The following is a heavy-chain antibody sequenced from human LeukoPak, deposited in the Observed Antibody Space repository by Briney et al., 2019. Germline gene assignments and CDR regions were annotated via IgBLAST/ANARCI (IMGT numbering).Heavy chain of an antibody. Sequence: GGSLRLSCAASGFTFSSYAMNWVRQDPGKGLEWVSRISDSGTATYYADSVKGRFTISRDNSKNTLYLHMNSLRADDTAVYYCAKVDIPMGRLINSWGQGTLVSVSP. CDR1: GFTFSSYA. CDR2: ISDSGTAT. CDR3: AKVDIPMGRLINS. J-gene: IGHJ4*02. D-gene: IGHD5-18*01. V-gene: IGHV3-23*01.